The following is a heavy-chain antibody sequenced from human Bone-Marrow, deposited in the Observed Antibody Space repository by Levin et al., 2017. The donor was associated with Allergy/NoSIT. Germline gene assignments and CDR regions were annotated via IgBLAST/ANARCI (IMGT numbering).Heavy chain of an antibody. CDR1: GFTFSNFW. D-gene: IGHD3-9*01. V-gene: IGHV3-74*01. CDR3: ASTLYDISTGLYGVDV. CDR2: IDNYGAVT. Sequence: PGGSLRLSCAASGFTFSNFWMHWVRQVPGKGLVWVSRIDNYGAVTEYADSVKGRFTISRDNAKNTLYLQMNSLRDEDTAVYYCASTLYDISTGLYGVDVWGQGTTVTVAS. J-gene: IGHJ6*02.